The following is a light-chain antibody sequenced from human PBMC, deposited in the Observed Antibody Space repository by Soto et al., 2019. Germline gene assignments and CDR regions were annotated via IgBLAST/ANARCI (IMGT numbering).Light chain of an antibody. CDR2: WAS. CDR1: QSVLYSSNNENY. V-gene: IGKV4-1*01. CDR3: QQYYSTPIT. J-gene: IGKJ5*01. Sequence: DIVMTQSPDSLAVSLGEGATINCKSSQSVLYSSNNENYLAWYQQKPGQPPKLLIYWASTRESGVPDRFSGSGSGTDFILTISSLQAEDVAVYYCQQYYSTPITFGQGTRLEIK.